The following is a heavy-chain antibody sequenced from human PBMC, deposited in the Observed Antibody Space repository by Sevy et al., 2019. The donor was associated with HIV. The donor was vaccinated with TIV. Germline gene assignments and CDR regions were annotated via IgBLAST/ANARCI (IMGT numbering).Heavy chain of an antibody. J-gene: IGHJ6*02. D-gene: IGHD4-17*01. V-gene: IGHV4-61*01. Sequence: SETLSLTCTVSGGSVSSGSYYWSWIRQPPGKGLEWIGYIYYSGSTNYNPSLKSRVTISVDTSKNQFSLKLSFVTAADTAVYYCARDIGGDYAHYYYYGMDVWGQGTTVTVSS. CDR3: ARDIGGDYAHYYYYGMDV. CDR2: IYYSGST. CDR1: GGSVSSGSYY.